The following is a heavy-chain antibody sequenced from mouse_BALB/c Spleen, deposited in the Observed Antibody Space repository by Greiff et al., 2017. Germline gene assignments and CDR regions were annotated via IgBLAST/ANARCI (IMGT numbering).Heavy chain of an antibody. CDR2: ISYDGSN. Sequence: EVHLVESGPGLVKPSQSLSLTCSVTGYSITSGYYWNWIRQFPGNKLEWMGYISYDGSNNYNPSLKNRISITRDTSKNQFFLKLNSVTTEDTATYYCAREGGSAMDYWGQGTSVTVSS. CDR1: GYSITSGYY. V-gene: IGHV3-6*02. CDR3: AREGGSAMDY. J-gene: IGHJ4*01.